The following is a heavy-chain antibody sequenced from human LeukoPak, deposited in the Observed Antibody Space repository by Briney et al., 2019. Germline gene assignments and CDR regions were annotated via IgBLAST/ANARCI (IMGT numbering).Heavy chain of an antibody. CDR1: GYTFTDYY. J-gene: IGHJ4*02. CDR3: ARAGFENLIAGPDF. Sequence: ASVKVSCKASGYTFTDYYMHWVRQAPGQGLEWMGWINPNSGATNYAQKFEGRVTMTRDTSISTAYMELTRLRSDDTAVYYCARAGFENLIAGPDFWGQGTLVTVSS. CDR2: INPNSGAT. D-gene: IGHD3-10*01. V-gene: IGHV1-2*02.